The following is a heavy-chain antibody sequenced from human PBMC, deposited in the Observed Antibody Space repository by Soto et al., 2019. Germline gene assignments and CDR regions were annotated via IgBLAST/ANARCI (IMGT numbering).Heavy chain of an antibody. CDR3: AHRLTLNSDWNYGRFDY. V-gene: IGHV2-5*02. CDR1: GFSLTTYGVG. J-gene: IGHJ4*02. D-gene: IGHD1-7*01. CDR2: IYWDDDK. Sequence: QITSKESGPTLMKPTQTLTLTCTFSGFSLTTYGVGVGWVRQPPGKALEWLALIYWDDDKRYSPSLKSRLTITKDTSKSHVVLTMTNMDPGDTATYYCAHRLTLNSDWNYGRFDYWGQGTLVTVSS.